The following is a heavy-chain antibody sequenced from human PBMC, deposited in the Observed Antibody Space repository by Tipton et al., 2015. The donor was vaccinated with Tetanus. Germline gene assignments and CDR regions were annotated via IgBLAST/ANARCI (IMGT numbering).Heavy chain of an antibody. CDR1: GYSFTSKW. D-gene: IGHD2-15*01. J-gene: IGHJ6*02. CDR2: VYPGDSDP. CDR3: ARQDCSGGSCSLDV. Sequence: QLVQSGAEVKKSGESLKISCKGSGYSFTSKWIGWVRQMPGKGLEWMGIVYPGDSDPRYSPSSQGQVTISADKSISAAYLQWSSLKASDTGIYYCARQDCSGGSCSLDVWGQGTTVTVSS. V-gene: IGHV5-51*01.